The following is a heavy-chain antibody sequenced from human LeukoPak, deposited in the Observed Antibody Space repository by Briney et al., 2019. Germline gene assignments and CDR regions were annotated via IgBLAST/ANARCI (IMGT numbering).Heavy chain of an antibody. D-gene: IGHD5-12*01. Sequence: GGSLRLSCAASGFTFCSYSMTWVRQAPGKGLEWVSSISGSGGSTYYADSVKGRFTISRDNSKKTLYLQMNSLRAEDTALYYCAKEQRGYSGYMVGSCFDPWGQGTLVTVSS. CDR3: AKEQRGYSGYMVGSCFDP. J-gene: IGHJ5*02. CDR1: GFTFCSYS. CDR2: ISGSGGST. V-gene: IGHV3-23*01.